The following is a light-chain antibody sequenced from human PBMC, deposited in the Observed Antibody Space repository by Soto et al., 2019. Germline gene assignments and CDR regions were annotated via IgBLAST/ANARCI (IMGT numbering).Light chain of an antibody. J-gene: IGKJ1*01. CDR2: GAS. V-gene: IGKV3D-7*01. CDR1: QSVGSSY. Sequence: EIVMTQSPATLSLSPGERATLSCRASQSVGSSYLSWYQQKPGQAPRLLIYGASTRATGIPARFSGSGSGTDFTLIISSRQPEDFAVYYCQQDYNLPWTFGQGTKVEIK. CDR3: QQDYNLPWT.